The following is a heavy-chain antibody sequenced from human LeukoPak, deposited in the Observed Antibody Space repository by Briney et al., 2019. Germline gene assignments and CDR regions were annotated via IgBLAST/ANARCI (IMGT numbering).Heavy chain of an antibody. J-gene: IGHJ4*02. Sequence: GESLKISCKGSGYSFTSYWIGWVRQMPGKGLEWMGIIYPGDSDTRYSPSFQGQVTISADKSISTAYLQWSSLKASDTAMYYCARPRRWLQSGNYYFDYWGQGTLVTVFS. D-gene: IGHD5-24*01. V-gene: IGHV5-51*01. CDR2: IYPGDSDT. CDR1: GYSFTSYW. CDR3: ARPRRWLQSGNYYFDY.